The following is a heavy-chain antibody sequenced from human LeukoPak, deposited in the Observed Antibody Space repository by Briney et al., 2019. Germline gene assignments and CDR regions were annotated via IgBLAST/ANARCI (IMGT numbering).Heavy chain of an antibody. CDR2: INHSGST. J-gene: IGHJ4*02. CDR3: ARAPLSYFDY. V-gene: IGHV4-34*01. Sequence: SETLSLTCAVYGGSFSGYYWSWIRQPPGKGLEWIGEINHSGSTNYNPSLKSRVTISVDTSKYQFSLKLSSVTAADTAVYYCARAPLSYFDYWGQGTLVTVSS. CDR1: GGSFSGYY.